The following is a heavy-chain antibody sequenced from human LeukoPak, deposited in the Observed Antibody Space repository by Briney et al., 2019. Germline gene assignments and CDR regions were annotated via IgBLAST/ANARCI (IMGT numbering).Heavy chain of an antibody. Sequence: GALRLSCAASAFPFSSYWMSWVRPAPGKGLEWVVNRKQDGSEKYYGDSGKGRFTISTDNAKTTLYLQMNSLRAEDTAVYYCAKDPLGSGYDGWFDPWGQGTLVTVSS. CDR2: RKQDGSEK. J-gene: IGHJ5*02. CDR3: AKDPLGSGYDGWFDP. V-gene: IGHV3-7*01. D-gene: IGHD5-12*01. CDR1: AFPFSSYW.